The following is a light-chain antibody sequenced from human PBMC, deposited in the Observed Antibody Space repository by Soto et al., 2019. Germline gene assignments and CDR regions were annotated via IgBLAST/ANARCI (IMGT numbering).Light chain of an antibody. CDR1: QDINKY. CDR3: QKYGSAPRT. V-gene: IGKV1-27*01. CDR2: GAS. J-gene: IGKJ1*01. Sequence: IQMTQSPSSLSASVGDRVTITCRASQDINKYLAWYRQKPGKAPAHLIYGASTLQSGVPSRFSGSGSGTDFTLTITSLQPEDVATYYCQKYGSAPRTFGPGTKVEI.